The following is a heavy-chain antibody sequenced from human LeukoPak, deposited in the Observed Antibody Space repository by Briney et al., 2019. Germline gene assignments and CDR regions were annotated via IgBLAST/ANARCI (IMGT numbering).Heavy chain of an antibody. J-gene: IGHJ4*02. V-gene: IGHV1-2*02. Sequence: ASVKVSCKASGYTFTGYYMHWVRQAPGQGLGWMGWINPNSGGTNYAQKFQGRVTMTRDTSINTAYMELSRLRSDATAVYYWPRGPNCGGDGYHFDYWGQGTLVTVSS. D-gene: IGHD2-21*01. CDR2: INPNSGGT. CDR1: GYTFTGYY. CDR3: PRGPNCGGDGYHFDY.